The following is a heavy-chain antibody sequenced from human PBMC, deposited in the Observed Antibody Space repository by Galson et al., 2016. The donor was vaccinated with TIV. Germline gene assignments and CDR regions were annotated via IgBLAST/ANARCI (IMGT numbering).Heavy chain of an antibody. Sequence: SVKVSCKASGYTLTRYYIHWLRQAHGQGLEWMGIINPSDGGTTYAPKIQGRVTMTRDTSTAKVYMELSGLRSEDTAIYYCARQFYFDYWGQGTLVTVSS. CDR2: INPSDGGT. V-gene: IGHV1-46*01. CDR1: GYTLTRYY. CDR3: ARQFYFDY. J-gene: IGHJ4*02.